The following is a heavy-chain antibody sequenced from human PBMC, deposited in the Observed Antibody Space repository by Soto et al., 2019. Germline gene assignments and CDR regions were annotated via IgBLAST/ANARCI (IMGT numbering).Heavy chain of an antibody. CDR1: GASVSRYY. Sequence: QVQLQEPGPGLVKPSETLSLTCTVSGASVSRYYVAWIRQSPGKGLEWIGFLYSSGSTNYNSSLKSRVTISVDTSKTQFSLRLSSVTAADTAVYYCARRVSAYYDFWGQGTRVTVSS. V-gene: IGHV4-59*02. CDR3: ARRVSAYYDF. CDR2: LYSSGST. D-gene: IGHD2-8*01. J-gene: IGHJ4*02.